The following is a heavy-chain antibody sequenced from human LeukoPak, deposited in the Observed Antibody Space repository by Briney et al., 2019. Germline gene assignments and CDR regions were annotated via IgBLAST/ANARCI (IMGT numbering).Heavy chain of an antibody. CDR1: GGSISSYY. D-gene: IGHD3-16*01. CDR2: IYTSGST. CDR3: ARQMGGVDY. V-gene: IGHV4-4*09. J-gene: IGHJ4*02. Sequence: SETPSLTCTVSGGSISSYYWSWIRQPPGKGLEWIGYIYTSGSTNYNPSLKSRVTISVDTSKNQFSLKLSSVTAADTAVYYCARQMGGVDYWGQGTLVTVSS.